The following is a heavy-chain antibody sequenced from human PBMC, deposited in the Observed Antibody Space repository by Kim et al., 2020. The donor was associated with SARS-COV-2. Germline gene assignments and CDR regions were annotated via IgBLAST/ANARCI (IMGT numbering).Heavy chain of an antibody. CDR2: IDPSDSYT. D-gene: IGHD4-17*01. J-gene: IGHJ1*01. Sequence: GESLKISCKVSGYSFTSYWINWVRQMPGKGLEWMGRIDPSDSYTNYSPSFQGHVTIAADKSISTAYLQWSSLKASDPAMYYCARHPSIAEHLYYGGRGYWGQSTLHTV. V-gene: IGHV5-10-1*01. CDR3: ARHPSIAEHLYYGGRGY. CDR1: GYSFTSYW.